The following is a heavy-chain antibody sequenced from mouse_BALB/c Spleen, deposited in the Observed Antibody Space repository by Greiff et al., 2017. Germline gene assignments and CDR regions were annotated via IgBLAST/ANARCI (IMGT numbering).Heavy chain of an antibody. CDR2: INPSSGYT. Sequence: QVQLQQSGADLARPGASVKLSCTASGYTFTSYTMHWVKQRPGQGLEWIGYINPSSGYTNYNQKFKDKATLTADKSSSTAYMQLSSLTSEDSAVYCCAGGRWSLDYWGQGTTLTVSS. V-gene: IGHV1-4*01. CDR3: AGGRWSLDY. CDR1: GYTFTSYT. D-gene: IGHD2-3*01. J-gene: IGHJ2*01.